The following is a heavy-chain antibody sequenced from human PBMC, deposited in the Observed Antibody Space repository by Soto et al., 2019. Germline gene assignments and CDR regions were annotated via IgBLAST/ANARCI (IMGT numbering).Heavy chain of an antibody. CDR1: GFTFSSYS. V-gene: IGHV3-21*01. D-gene: IGHD3-22*01. CDR3: ARGTYYYVSSGYYYPWNYYGMDV. J-gene: IGHJ6*02. CDR2: ISSSSSYI. Sequence: PGGSLRLSCAASGFTFSSYSMNWVRQAPGKGLEWVSSISSSSSYIYHADSVKGRFTISRDNAKNSLYLQMNSLRAEDTAVYYCARGTYYYVSSGYYYPWNYYGMDVWGQGTTVTVSS.